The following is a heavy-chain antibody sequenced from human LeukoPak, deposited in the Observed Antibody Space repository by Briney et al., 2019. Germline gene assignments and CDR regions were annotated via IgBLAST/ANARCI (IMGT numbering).Heavy chain of an antibody. J-gene: IGHJ6*02. D-gene: IGHD6-13*01. V-gene: IGHV4-59*01. CDR2: IYYSGST. CDR1: GGSISSYY. Sequence: SETLSLTCIVSGGSISSYYWSWVRQPPGKGLEWIGYIYYSGSTNYNPSLKSRVTISVDTSKNQFSLKLTSVTAADTAVYHCARRAAFYYSLGVWGQGTTVTVSS. CDR3: ARRAAFYYSLGV.